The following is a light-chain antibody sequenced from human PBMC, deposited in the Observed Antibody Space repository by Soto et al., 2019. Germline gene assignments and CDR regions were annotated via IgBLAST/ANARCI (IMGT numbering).Light chain of an antibody. J-gene: IGLJ1*01. CDR3: NSYTGSTTSDV. CDR1: SSDVGGYNY. CDR2: DVS. Sequence: QSALTQPASVSGSPGQSITISCTGTSSDVGGYNYVSWYQQHPGKAPKLMIYDVSDRPSGVSNRFSGSKSGNTASLTISGLQAEDEADSYCNSYTGSTTSDVFGTGTKLTVL. V-gene: IGLV2-14*03.